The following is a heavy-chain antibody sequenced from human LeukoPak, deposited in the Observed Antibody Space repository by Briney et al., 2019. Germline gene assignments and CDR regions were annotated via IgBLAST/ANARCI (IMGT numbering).Heavy chain of an antibody. CDR3: AGGSGSSWFDP. J-gene: IGHJ5*02. Sequence: QLGGSLRLSCAASGFTFSSYWMSWVRQAPGKGLEWVANIKQDGSERNYVDSVKGRFTISRDNAKNSLYLQVNSLRVEDTAVYYCAGGSGSSWFDPWGQGTLVTVSS. D-gene: IGHD3-3*01. V-gene: IGHV3-7*05. CDR1: GFTFSSYW. CDR2: IKQDGSER.